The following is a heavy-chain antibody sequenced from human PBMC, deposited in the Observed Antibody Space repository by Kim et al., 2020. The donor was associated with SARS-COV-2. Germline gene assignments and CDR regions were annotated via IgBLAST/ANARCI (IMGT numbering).Heavy chain of an antibody. Sequence: GGSLRLSCAASGFTFSSYGMHWVRQAPGKGLEWVAVISYDGSNKYYADSVKGRFTISRDNSKNTLYLQMNRLRDEETAVYYCAKPCLRFFEWLPSDYWGQGTLVTVSS. CDR2: ISYDGSNK. D-gene: IGHD3-3*01. CDR3: AKPCLRFFEWLPSDY. V-gene: IGHV3-30*18. J-gene: IGHJ4*02. CDR1: GFTFSSYG.